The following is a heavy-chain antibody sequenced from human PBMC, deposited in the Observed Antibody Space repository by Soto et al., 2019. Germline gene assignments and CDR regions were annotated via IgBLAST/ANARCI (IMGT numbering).Heavy chain of an antibody. CDR3: AQSSDYSSTDY. CDR2: IYYSGST. CDR1: GGSISSSSYY. V-gene: IGHV4-39*07. D-gene: IGHD2-15*01. J-gene: IGHJ4*02. Sequence: SETLSLTCTVSGGSISSSSYYWGWIRQPPGKGLEWIGSIYYSGSTYYNPSLKSRVTISVDTSKNQFSLKLSSVTAADTAVYYCAQSSDYSSTDYWGQGTLVTVSS.